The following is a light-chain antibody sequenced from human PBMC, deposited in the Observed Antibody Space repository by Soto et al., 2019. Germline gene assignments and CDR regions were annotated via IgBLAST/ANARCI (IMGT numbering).Light chain of an antibody. J-gene: IGKJ1*01. CDR1: QSISSNY. CDR2: DAS. Sequence: IVLTQSPGTLSFSPGERATLSCRASQSISSNYLASYQQTPGQAPRLLIYDASSRAAGIPDRFSGSGSGTDFTLTISRLEPEDFGVYYCQQSGGSPRTFGQGTKVEIK. V-gene: IGKV3-20*01. CDR3: QQSGGSPRT.